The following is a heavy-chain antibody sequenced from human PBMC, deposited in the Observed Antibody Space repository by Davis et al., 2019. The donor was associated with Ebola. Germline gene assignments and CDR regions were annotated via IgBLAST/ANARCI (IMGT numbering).Heavy chain of an antibody. V-gene: IGHV3-73*01. CDR3: TSLIYGMDV. CDR1: GFTFSGSA. CDR2: IRSKANSYAT. J-gene: IGHJ6*02. Sequence: GGSLRLSCAASGFTFSGSAMRWVRQASGKGLEWVGRIRSKANSYATAYAASVKGRFTISRDDSKNTAYLQMNSLKTEDTAVYYCTSLIYGMDVWGQGTTVTVSS.